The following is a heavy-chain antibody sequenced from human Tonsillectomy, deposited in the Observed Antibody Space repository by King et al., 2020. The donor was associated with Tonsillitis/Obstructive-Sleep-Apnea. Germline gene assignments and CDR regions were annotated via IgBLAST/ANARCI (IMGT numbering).Heavy chain of an antibody. V-gene: IGHV3-7*03. CDR3: ARYVTGILDF. CDR1: GYTLSNYW. D-gene: IGHD1-14*01. J-gene: IGHJ4*02. CDR2: INQDGTTK. Sequence: VQLVESGGGLVQPGGSLRLSCAASGYTLSNYWMAWVRQAPGKGPEWVANINQDGTTKNHIDSVKGRFTISRDNAKNSLYLQMNSLRAEDTAFYYCARYVTGILDFWGQGTLVTVSS.